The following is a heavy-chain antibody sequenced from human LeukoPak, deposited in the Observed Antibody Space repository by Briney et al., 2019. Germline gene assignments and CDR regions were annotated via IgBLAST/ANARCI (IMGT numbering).Heavy chain of an antibody. CDR3: ARFLGRITISGVVPYGMDV. D-gene: IGHD3-3*01. V-gene: IGHV3-33*01. CDR2: IWYDGSNK. J-gene: IGHJ6*02. Sequence: GGSLRLSCAASGFTFSSHGMHWVRQAPGKGLEWVAVIWYDGSNKFYADSVRGRFTISRHSSKNTLYLQMNSLRGEDTAVYYCARFLGRITISGVVPYGMDVWGQGTTVTVSS. CDR1: GFTFSSHG.